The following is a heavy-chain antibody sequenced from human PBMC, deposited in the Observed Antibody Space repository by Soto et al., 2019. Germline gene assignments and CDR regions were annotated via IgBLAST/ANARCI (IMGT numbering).Heavy chain of an antibody. CDR1: GFSLSTSGVG. CDR2: IYWNDDK. CDR3: AHRRIAVAVDQPVFDY. D-gene: IGHD6-19*01. V-gene: IGHV2-5*01. J-gene: IGHJ4*02. Sequence: SGPTLVNPTQTLTLTCTFSGFSLSTSGVGVGWIRQPPGKALEWLALIYWNDDKRYSPSLKSRLTITKDTSKNQVVLTMTNMDPVDTATYYCAHRRIAVAVDQPVFDYWGQGTLVTVSS.